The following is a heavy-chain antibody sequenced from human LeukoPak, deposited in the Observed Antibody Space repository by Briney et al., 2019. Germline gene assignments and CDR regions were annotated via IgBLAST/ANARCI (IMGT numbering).Heavy chain of an antibody. CDR1: GLTFSTSG. CDR2: IGPTGSDR. D-gene: IGHD1-14*01. J-gene: IGHJ4*02. Sequence: GESLRLSCTASGLTFSTSGFNWVPQAPGKGLEWVASIGPTGSDRYHADSIKGRFTISRDNANNFLYLQMNSLRAEDSAVYYYATETNGRHYDYWGQGTLLTVSS. V-gene: IGHV3-21*06. CDR3: ATETNGRHYDY.